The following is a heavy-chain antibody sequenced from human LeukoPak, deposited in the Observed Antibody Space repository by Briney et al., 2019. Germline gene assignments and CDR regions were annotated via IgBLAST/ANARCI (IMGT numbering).Heavy chain of an antibody. D-gene: IGHD1-7*01. J-gene: IGHJ4*02. V-gene: IGHV3-15*01. CDR1: GFTFSNAW. CDR2: IKSKTDGGTT. CDR3: TRGGTGTGY. Sequence: PGGSLRFSCAASGFTFSNAWMSWVLQAPGKRPQWVGRIKSKTDGGTTDYAAPVKGRFTISRDDSKNTLYLQMNSLKTEDTAVYYCTRGGTGTGYWGQGTLVTVSS.